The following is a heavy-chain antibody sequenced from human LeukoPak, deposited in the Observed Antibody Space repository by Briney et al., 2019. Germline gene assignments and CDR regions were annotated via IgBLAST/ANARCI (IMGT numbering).Heavy chain of an antibody. J-gene: IGHJ4*02. Sequence: GGSLRLSCAASGFTLTTCGMHWVRQAPGKGLEWVANINEDGSEKYYVDSVKGRFIISRDNAKNSLYLQMNILRAEDTAVFYCLSGSGHCGQGTLVTVSS. V-gene: IGHV3-7*01. CDR1: GFTLTTCG. CDR3: LSGSGH. CDR2: INEDGSEK. D-gene: IGHD3-10*01.